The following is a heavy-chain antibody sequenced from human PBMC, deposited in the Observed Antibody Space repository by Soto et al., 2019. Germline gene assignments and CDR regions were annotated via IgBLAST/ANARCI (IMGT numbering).Heavy chain of an antibody. CDR1: GGSISSSSYY. CDR2: IYYSGST. V-gene: IGHV4-39*01. D-gene: IGHD6-25*01. J-gene: IGHJ5*02. Sequence: SETLSLTCTVSGGSISSSSYYWGWIRQPPGKGLEWIGSIYYSGSTYYNPSLKSRVTISVDTSKNQFSLKLSSVTAADTAVYYCARHSSENWFDPWGQGTLVNVSS. CDR3: ARHSSENWFDP.